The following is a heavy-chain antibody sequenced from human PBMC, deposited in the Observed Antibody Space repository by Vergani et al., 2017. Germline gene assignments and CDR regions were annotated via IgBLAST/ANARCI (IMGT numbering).Heavy chain of an antibody. Sequence: EVQLVESGGGLVQPGRSLRLSCAASGFTFDDYAMHWVRQAPGKGLEWVSGISWNSGSIGYADSEKGRFTISRDNAKNSLYLQMNSLRAEDTALYYCAKVGDYGDYFDYWGQGTLVTVSS. CDR1: GFTFDDYA. D-gene: IGHD4-17*01. CDR2: ISWNSGSI. CDR3: AKVGDYGDYFDY. J-gene: IGHJ4*02. V-gene: IGHV3-9*01.